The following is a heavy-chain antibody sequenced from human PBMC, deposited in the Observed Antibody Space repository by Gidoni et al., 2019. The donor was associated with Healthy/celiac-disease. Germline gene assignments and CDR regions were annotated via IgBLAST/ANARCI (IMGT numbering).Heavy chain of an antibody. CDR3: AKGTSPRGAFDI. D-gene: IGHD1-1*01. J-gene: IGHJ3*02. CDR2: ISWNSGSI. V-gene: IGHV3-9*01. Sequence: LEWVSGISWNSGSIGYADSVKGRFTISRDNAKNSLYLQMNSLRAEDTALYYCAKGTSPRGAFDIWGQGTMVTVSS.